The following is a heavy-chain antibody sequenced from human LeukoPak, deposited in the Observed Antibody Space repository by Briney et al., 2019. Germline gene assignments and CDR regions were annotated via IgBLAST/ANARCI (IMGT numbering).Heavy chain of an antibody. Sequence: SETLSLTCTVSGGSISSSSYYWGWIRQPPGKGLEGFGSIYYSGSTYYNPSLKSRVTISVDTSKNQFSLKLSSVTAADTAVYYCARGNYEYVWGGIDYWGQGTLVTVSS. CDR3: ARGNYEYVWGGIDY. V-gene: IGHV4-39*01. J-gene: IGHJ4*02. CDR1: GGSISSSSYY. CDR2: IYYSGST. D-gene: IGHD3-16*01.